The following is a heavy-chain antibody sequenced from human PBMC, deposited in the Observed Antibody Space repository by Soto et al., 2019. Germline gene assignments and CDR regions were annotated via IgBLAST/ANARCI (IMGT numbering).Heavy chain of an antibody. V-gene: IGHV1-69*13. D-gene: IGHD2-2*02. CDR2: VIPVFGTT. CDR1: GGTFSSHT. Sequence: SVKVSCKASGGTFSSHTVSWVRRAPGQGLEWMGGVIPVFGTTNYAQKFQGRVTITADESTSTTYMELSSLRPDDTAVYYCARWAGFCSSPSCYTALDYWGQGTLVTVSS. CDR3: ARWAGFCSSPSCYTALDY. J-gene: IGHJ4*02.